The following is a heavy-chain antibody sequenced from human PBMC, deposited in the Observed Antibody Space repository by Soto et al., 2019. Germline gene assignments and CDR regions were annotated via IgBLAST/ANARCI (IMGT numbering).Heavy chain of an antibody. D-gene: IGHD6-19*01. CDR1: GYSFTSYW. V-gene: IGHV5-51*01. J-gene: IGHJ6*02. CDR2: IYPGDSES. CDR3: ARQAVAGNYYYYGMDV. Sequence: GESLKISCKGSGYSFTSYWIGWVRQMPGKGLEWMGIIYPGDSESRYSPSFQGQVTISADKSISTAYLQWSSLKASDTAMYYCARQAVAGNYYYYGMDVWGQGTTVTVSS.